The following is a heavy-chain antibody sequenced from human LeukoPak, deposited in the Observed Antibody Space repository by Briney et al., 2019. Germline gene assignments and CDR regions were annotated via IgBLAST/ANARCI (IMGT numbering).Heavy chain of an antibody. CDR3: ARDGINWADR. Sequence: PGGSLRLPCASSGFTFDNFAMNWVRQTPGKGLEWVSYISRSSSLIIYADSVKGRFTVSRDNGKNSLYLDMNGLTVEDTGLYYCARDGINWADRWGQGTLVTVSS. CDR1: GFTFDNFA. CDR2: ISRSSSLI. D-gene: IGHD3-16*01. V-gene: IGHV3-21*05. J-gene: IGHJ5*02.